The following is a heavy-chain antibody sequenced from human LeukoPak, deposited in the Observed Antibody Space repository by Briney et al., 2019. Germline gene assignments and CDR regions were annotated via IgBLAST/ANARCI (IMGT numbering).Heavy chain of an antibody. CDR1: GYTFTSYY. D-gene: IGHD3-10*01. CDR2: INPSGGST. J-gene: IGHJ5*02. Sequence: ASVKVSCKASGYTFTSYYVHWVRQAPGQGLEWMGIINPSGGSTSYAQKFQGRVTMTRDTSTSTVYMELSSLRSEDTAVYYCARDDRMTMVRGVIITRANWFDPWGQGTLVTVSS. V-gene: IGHV1-46*01. CDR3: ARDDRMTMVRGVIITRANWFDP.